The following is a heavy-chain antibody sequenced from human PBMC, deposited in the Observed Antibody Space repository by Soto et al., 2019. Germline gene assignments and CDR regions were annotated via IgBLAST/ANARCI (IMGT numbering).Heavy chain of an antibody. CDR3: ARGGSGIQTVGY. V-gene: IGHV3-66*01. J-gene: IGHJ4*02. CDR1: GFTVSNNY. Sequence: EVQVVESGGGLVQPGGSLRLSCAASGFTVSNNYMTWVRQAPGKGLEWVSLIYSRGGTDYADSVEGRFTISRDNSKNMVYLQMNSLRVEYTAVYYCARGGSGIQTVGYWGQGARVTVSS. CDR2: IYSRGGT. D-gene: IGHD1-26*01.